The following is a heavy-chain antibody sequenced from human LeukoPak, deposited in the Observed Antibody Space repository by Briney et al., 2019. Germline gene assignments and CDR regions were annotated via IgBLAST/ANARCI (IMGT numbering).Heavy chain of an antibody. Sequence: PGGSLRLSCAVSGFTFSSYSMNWVRQALGKGLEWVSAISGNSFWIYYADSVKGRFTISRDNAKNSLYLQMDSLRADDTAVYYCARKVPSAQSDFWGQGTLITVSS. CDR3: ARKVPSAQSDF. CDR2: ISGNSFWI. CDR1: GFTFSSYS. V-gene: IGHV3-21*01. J-gene: IGHJ4*02.